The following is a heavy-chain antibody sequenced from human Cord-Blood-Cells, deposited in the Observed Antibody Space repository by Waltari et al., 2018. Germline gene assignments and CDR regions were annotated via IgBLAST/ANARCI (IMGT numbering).Heavy chain of an antibody. CDR1: GGSISSGSYY. CDR3: ARMCSSTIHYYFDY. V-gene: IGHV4-61*09. CDR2: IYTSGST. J-gene: IGHJ4*02. Sequence: QVQLQESGPGLVKPSQTLSLTCTVSGGSISSGSYYWSWIRQPAGKGLEWIGYIYTSGSTHYTPSLKSRVTISVDTSKNQFSLKLSSVTAADTAVYYCARMCSSTIHYYFDYWGQGTLVTVSS. D-gene: IGHD2-2*01.